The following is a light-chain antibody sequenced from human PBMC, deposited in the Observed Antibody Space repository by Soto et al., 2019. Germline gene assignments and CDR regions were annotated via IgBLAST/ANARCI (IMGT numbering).Light chain of an antibody. CDR3: NSYTGSSTQV. CDR2: EVS. Sequence: SVLTRPPSVSGSPGQSVALSCTGTSSDVGSYNRVSWYQQPPGAAPKLMIYEVSNRPSGVPDRFSGSKSGNTASLTISGLQAEDEADYYCNSYTGSSTQVFGTGTKVTVL. J-gene: IGLJ1*01. CDR1: SSDVGSYNR. V-gene: IGLV2-18*02.